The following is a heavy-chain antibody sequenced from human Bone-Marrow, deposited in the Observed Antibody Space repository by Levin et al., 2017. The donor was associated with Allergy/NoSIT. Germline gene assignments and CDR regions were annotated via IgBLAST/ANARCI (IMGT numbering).Heavy chain of an antibody. CDR2: ISGSGGTT. D-gene: IGHD1-7*01. CDR1: GFTFYSYA. J-gene: IGHJ6*02. Sequence: QPGESLKISCSASGFTFYSYAMNWVRQAPGKGLEWVSSISGSGGTTYYADSVKGRFTISRDNSRNTLYLEMNILRAEDTAVYYCARERITGTTWGGIYGMDVWGQGTTVTVSS. CDR3: ARERITGTTWGGIYGMDV. V-gene: IGHV3-23*01.